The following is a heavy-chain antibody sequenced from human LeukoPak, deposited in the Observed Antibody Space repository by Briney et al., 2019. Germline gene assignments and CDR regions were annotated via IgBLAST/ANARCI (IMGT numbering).Heavy chain of an antibody. CDR1: GFTFSSYA. CDR3: AKDSLAVNPYYFDY. D-gene: IGHD1-14*01. CDR2: ISGSGGST. Sequence: GGSLRLSCAASGFTFSSYAMNWVRQAPGKGLEWVSAISGSGGSTYYADSVRGRFTISRDNSKNTLYLQMNSLRAEDTAVYYRAKDSLAVNPYYFDYWGQGTLVTVSS. V-gene: IGHV3-23*01. J-gene: IGHJ4*02.